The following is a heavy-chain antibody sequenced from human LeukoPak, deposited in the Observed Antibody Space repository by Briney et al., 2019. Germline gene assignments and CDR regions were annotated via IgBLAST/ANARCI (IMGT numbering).Heavy chain of an antibody. J-gene: IGHJ4*02. CDR3: ARSHCSGGSCYFDY. Sequence: SVKVSCKASGGTSSSYAISWVRQAPGQGLEWMGRIIPIFGTANYAQKFQGRVTITTDESTSTAYMELSSLRSEDTAVYYCARSHCSGGSCYFDYWGQGTLVTVSS. D-gene: IGHD2-15*01. V-gene: IGHV1-69*05. CDR1: GGTSSSYA. CDR2: IIPIFGTA.